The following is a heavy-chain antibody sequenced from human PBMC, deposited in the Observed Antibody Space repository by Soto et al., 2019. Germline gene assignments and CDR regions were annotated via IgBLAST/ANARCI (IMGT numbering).Heavy chain of an antibody. J-gene: IGHJ6*02. CDR3: AKDRGGYYYDSSGYLRPNYYYGMDV. Sequence: GGSLRLSCAASGFTFSTYAMSWVRQAPGKGLEWVSAISGSGGSTYYADSVKGRFTISRDNSKNTLYLQMNSLRAEDTAVYYCAKDRGGYYYDSSGYLRPNYYYGMDVWGQGTTVTVSS. V-gene: IGHV3-23*01. CDR2: ISGSGGST. CDR1: GFTFSTYA. D-gene: IGHD3-22*01.